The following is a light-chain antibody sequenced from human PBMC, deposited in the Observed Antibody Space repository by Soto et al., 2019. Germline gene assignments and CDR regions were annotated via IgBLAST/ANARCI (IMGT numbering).Light chain of an antibody. V-gene: IGKV4-1*01. Sequence: DIVMTQSPDSLAVSLGERATINCTSSQSGLYNSNNKNSLAWDQQKPGQPPKLLFYWASARESGVPDRFSGIGSGTAFTITISSLQADDGGSYHWEQSDVIPLNFGGGTKVEI. J-gene: IGKJ4*01. CDR1: QSGLYNSNNKNS. CDR3: EQSDVIPLN. CDR2: WAS.